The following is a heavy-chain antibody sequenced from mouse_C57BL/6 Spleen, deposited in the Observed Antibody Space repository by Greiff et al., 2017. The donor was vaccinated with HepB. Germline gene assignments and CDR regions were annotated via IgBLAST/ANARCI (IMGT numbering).Heavy chain of an antibody. Sequence: EVQLVESGGGLVKPGGSLKLSCAASGFTFSSYAMSWVRQTPEKRLEWVATISDGGSYTYYPDNVKGRFTISRDNAKNNLYLQMSHLKSEDTAMYYCARDAYYDYDDWYFDVWGTGTTVTVSS. CDR2: ISDGGSYT. CDR3: ARDAYYDYDDWYFDV. J-gene: IGHJ1*03. D-gene: IGHD2-4*01. CDR1: GFTFSSYA. V-gene: IGHV5-4*01.